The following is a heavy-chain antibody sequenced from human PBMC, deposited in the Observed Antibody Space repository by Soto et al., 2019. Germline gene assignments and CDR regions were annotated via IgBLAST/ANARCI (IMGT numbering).Heavy chain of an antibody. D-gene: IGHD2-2*01. J-gene: IGHJ6*02. CDR2: IWDDGNNK. Sequence: GGSLRLSCAASGFTFSSHGMHWVRQAPGKGLEWVAVIWDDGNNKYYGDSVKGRFTISRDNSKNTLYLQMNSLRAEDTAVYYCASDRPASTKYGMDVWGQGTTVTVSS. CDR3: ASDRPASTKYGMDV. V-gene: IGHV3-33*01. CDR1: GFTFSSHG.